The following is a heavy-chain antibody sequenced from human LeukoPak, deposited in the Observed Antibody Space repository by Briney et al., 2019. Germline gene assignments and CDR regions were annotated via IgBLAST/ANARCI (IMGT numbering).Heavy chain of an antibody. CDR2: INHSGST. Sequence: SSETLSLTCAVYGGSFSGYYWSWIRQPPGKGLEWIGEINHSGSTNYNPSLKSRVTISVDTSKNQFSLKLSSVTAADTAVYYCARVVGSSWYYYYYMDVWGKGTTVTVSS. J-gene: IGHJ6*03. V-gene: IGHV4-34*01. CDR1: GGSFSGYY. D-gene: IGHD6-13*01. CDR3: ARVVGSSWYYYYYMDV.